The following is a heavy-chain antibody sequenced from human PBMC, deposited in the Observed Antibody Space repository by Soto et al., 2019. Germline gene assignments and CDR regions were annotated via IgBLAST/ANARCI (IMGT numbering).Heavy chain of an antibody. CDR3: ARDQENWGSGSPGPFDY. J-gene: IGHJ4*02. CDR1: VFNFSSYA. Sequence: RGSLLLSCVAYVFNFSSYAMHWVRQAPGNGLEWVAVISYDGSNKYYADSVKGRFTISRDNSKNTLYLQMKSLRAEDTAVYYCARDQENWGSGSPGPFDYWGQGTLVTVSS. CDR2: ISYDGSNK. V-gene: IGHV3-30-3*01. D-gene: IGHD3-10*01.